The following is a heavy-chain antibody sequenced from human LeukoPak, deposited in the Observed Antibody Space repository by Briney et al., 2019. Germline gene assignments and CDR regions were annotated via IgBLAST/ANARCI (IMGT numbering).Heavy chain of an antibody. CDR1: GYSFTTYW. Sequence: GESLKISCKASGYSFTTYWIAWVRQKPEQGLEGVGIIYPGDSDTRYNPSCQGQVTISVDKSSDTAYLQWNSLKASDSAMFYCAREGSGHYEGPSKYFYYMDVWGKGTTVTVSS. J-gene: IGHJ6*03. V-gene: IGHV5-51*01. CDR3: AREGSGHYEGPSKYFYYMDV. CDR2: IYPGDSDT. D-gene: IGHD6-19*01.